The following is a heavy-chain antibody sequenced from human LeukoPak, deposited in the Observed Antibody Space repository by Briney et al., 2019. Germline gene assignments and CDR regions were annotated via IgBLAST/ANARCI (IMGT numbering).Heavy chain of an antibody. Sequence: GGSLRLSCAASXXTFSSFGMNWVRXAPXKXXXXXSYISDSSSPTYYADSVKGRFTISRDNAKNSLSLQLNSLRDEDTAVYFCAKVIRGGYGMDVWGQGTTVTVSS. J-gene: IGHJ6*02. D-gene: IGHD3-10*01. CDR3: AKVIRGGYGMDV. CDR1: XXTFSSFG. CDR2: ISDSSSPT. V-gene: IGHV3-48*02.